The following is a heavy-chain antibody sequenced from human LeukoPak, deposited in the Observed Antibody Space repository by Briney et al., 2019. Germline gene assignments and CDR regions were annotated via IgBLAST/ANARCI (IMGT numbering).Heavy chain of an antibody. V-gene: IGHV3-23*01. Sequence: GGSLRLSCAGSGFTFSSYAMSWVRRAPGKGLEWVSAISGSGGSTYYADSVKGRFTISRDNSKNTLYLQMNSLRAEDTAVYYCAKYRDSDQPFDYWGQGTLVTVSS. CDR2: ISGSGGST. CDR1: GFTFSSYA. CDR3: AKYRDSDQPFDY. D-gene: IGHD1-26*01. J-gene: IGHJ4*02.